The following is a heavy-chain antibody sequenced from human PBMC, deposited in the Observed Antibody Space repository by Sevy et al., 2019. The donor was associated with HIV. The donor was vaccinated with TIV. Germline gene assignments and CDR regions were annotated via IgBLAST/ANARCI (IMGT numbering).Heavy chain of an antibody. V-gene: IGHV3-23*01. Sequence: GGSLRLSCAASGFTFSDYAMNWVRQAPGKGLEWVSAINGKGRSTHYTDSVEGRFTISRDNAKSTLYLEMNSLRVEDTAVYYRAKTINSGGGVVPAANYYYYGLDVWGQGTTVTVSS. CDR2: INGKGRST. CDR3: AKTINSGGGVVPAANYYYYGLDV. J-gene: IGHJ6*02. D-gene: IGHD2-2*01. CDR1: GFTFSDYA.